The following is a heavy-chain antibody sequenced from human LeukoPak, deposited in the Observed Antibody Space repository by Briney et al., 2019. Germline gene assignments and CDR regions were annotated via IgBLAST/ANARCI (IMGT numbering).Heavy chain of an antibody. CDR1: GFTFSSYS. CDR2: INSDGSST. J-gene: IGHJ4*02. V-gene: IGHV3-74*01. Sequence: GGSLRLSCAASGFTFSSYSMNWVRQAPGKGLVWVSRINSDGSSTSYADSVKGRFTISRDNARNTVYLQMNSLRAEDTAVYYCARDSRWYRGRYYDEGIDYWGQGTLVTVSS. D-gene: IGHD1-26*01. CDR3: ARDSRWYRGRYYDEGIDY.